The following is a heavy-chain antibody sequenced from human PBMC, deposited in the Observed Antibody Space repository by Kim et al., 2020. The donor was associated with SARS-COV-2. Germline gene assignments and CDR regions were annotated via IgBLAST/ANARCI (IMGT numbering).Heavy chain of an antibody. V-gene: IGHV3-33*06. D-gene: IGHD5-12*01. J-gene: IGHJ4*02. CDR3: AKTGYSGYVFDY. Sequence: DSVKGRFTIYRDNSKNTVYLQMNSLRAEDTALYYCAKTGYSGYVFDYWGQGTLVTVSS.